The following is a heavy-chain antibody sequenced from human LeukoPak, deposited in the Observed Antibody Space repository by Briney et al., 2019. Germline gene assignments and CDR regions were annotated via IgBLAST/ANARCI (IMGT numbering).Heavy chain of an antibody. Sequence: SETLSLTCTVSGGSISRYYWSWIRRPPGKGLEWIGYIDDSGNTNYNPSLKSQVTISVDKSKNQFSLKLSSVTAADTAVYYCASLDSSGYYYFDYWGQGTLVTVSS. J-gene: IGHJ4*02. D-gene: IGHD3-22*01. CDR1: GGSISRYY. CDR3: ASLDSSGYYYFDY. V-gene: IGHV4-59*12. CDR2: IDDSGNT.